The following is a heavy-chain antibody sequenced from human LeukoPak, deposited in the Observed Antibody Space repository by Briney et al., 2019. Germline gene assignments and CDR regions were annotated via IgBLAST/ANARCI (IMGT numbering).Heavy chain of an antibody. CDR2: ISSSGSTI. J-gene: IGHJ4*02. D-gene: IGHD3-22*01. V-gene: IGHV3-48*03. CDR3: ARGSTYYYDSSGYY. Sequence: GGSLRLSCTASGFTFSGYEMNWVRQAPGKGLEWVSYISSSGSTIYYADSVKGRFTISRDNAKNSLYLQMNSLRAEDTAVYYCARGSTYYYDSSGYYWGQGTLVTVSS. CDR1: GFTFSGYE.